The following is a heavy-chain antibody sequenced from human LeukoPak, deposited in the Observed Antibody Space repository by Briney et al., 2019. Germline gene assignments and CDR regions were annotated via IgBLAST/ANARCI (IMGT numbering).Heavy chain of an antibody. CDR1: GGSFSGYY. Sequence: SETLSLTCAVYGGSFSGYYWSWIRQPPGKGLEWIGEINHSGSTNYNPSLKSRVTISVDTSKNQFSLKLSSVTAADTAVYYCARSVGINGTTGDWFDPWGQGTLVTVSS. J-gene: IGHJ5*02. CDR3: ARSVGINGTTGDWFDP. V-gene: IGHV4-34*01. D-gene: IGHD1-20*01. CDR2: INHSGST.